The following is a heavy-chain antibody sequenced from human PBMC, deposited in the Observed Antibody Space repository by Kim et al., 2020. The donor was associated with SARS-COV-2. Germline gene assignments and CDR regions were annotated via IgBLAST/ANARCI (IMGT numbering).Heavy chain of an antibody. D-gene: IGHD6-13*01. J-gene: IGHJ6*02. Sequence: YADSGKGRFAISRDNADNLVSLQMSGLRVEDTAVYYCVRDGQHLGNYAMDVWGQGTTVTVSS. CDR3: VRDGQHLGNYAMDV. V-gene: IGHV3-30*07.